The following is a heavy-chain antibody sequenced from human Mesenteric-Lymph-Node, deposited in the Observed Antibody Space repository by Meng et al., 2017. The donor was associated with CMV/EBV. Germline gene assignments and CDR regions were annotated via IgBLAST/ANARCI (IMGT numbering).Heavy chain of an antibody. CDR2: IYYTGNT. D-gene: IGHD4-23*01. Sequence: GSLRLSCTVSGGSIRSSNYYWGWIRQPPGKGLEWIGIIYYTGNTYYNPSLESRVTISVDTSKNQLSLKVKSVTAADTALYYWAGARFQVPTVDGYFDYWGQGTLVTVSS. V-gene: IGHV4-39*07. CDR3: AGARFQVPTVDGYFDY. CDR1: GGSIRSSNYY. J-gene: IGHJ4*02.